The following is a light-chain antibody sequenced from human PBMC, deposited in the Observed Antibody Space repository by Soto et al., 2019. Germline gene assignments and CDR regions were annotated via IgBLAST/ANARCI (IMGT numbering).Light chain of an antibody. CDR3: QQFRSYTLT. J-gene: IGKJ4*01. CDR2: EAS. V-gene: IGKV3-20*01. CDR1: QTVRNNY. Sequence: EFVLTQSPGTLSLSPGERANLSCRASQTVRNNYLGWHQQKPGQAPRILIYEASSRATGIPDRFSGGGAGTDFTLTTSRLEPEDFAVYYCQQFRSYTLTFGGGTKVDIK.